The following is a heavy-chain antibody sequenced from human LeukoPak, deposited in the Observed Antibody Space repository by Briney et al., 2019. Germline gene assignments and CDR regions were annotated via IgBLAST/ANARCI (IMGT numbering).Heavy chain of an antibody. Sequence: SETLSLTCTVSGGSISSGSYYWSWIRQPPGKGLEWIGEINHSGSTNYNPSLKSRVTISVDTSKNQFSLKLSSVTAADTAVYYCARGRKYYDILTGSGYYYMDVWGKGTTVTVSS. CDR2: INHSGST. D-gene: IGHD3-9*01. J-gene: IGHJ6*03. CDR1: GGSISSGSYY. V-gene: IGHV4-39*07. CDR3: ARGRKYYDILTGSGYYYMDV.